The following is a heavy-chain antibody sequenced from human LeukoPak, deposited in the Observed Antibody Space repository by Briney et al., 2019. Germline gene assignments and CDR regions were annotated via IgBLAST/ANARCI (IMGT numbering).Heavy chain of an antibody. CDR3: ARDGFVGAADY. V-gene: IGHV3-7*01. J-gene: IGHJ4*02. Sequence: GGSLRLSCAASASTFSGYWMNWVRQAPGKGPELVANINQDGSEKHYVDSVKGRFTISRDNAKNSLFLQINSLRVEDTAVFYCARDGFVGAADYWGQGTLVTVSS. CDR1: ASTFSGYW. CDR2: INQDGSEK. D-gene: IGHD6-13*01.